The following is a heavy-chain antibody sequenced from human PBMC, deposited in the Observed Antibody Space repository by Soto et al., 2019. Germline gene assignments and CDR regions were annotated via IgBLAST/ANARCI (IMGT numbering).Heavy chain of an antibody. CDR1: GFTFGDYA. Sequence: GGSLRLSCTASGFTFGDYAMSWVRQAPGKGLEWVGFIRSKAYGGTTEYAASVKGRFTISRDDSKSIAYLQMNSLKTEDTAVYYCTRDTVAGTGWFDPWGQGTLVTVSS. CDR3: TRDTVAGTGWFDP. D-gene: IGHD6-19*01. CDR2: IRSKAYGGTT. V-gene: IGHV3-49*04. J-gene: IGHJ5*02.